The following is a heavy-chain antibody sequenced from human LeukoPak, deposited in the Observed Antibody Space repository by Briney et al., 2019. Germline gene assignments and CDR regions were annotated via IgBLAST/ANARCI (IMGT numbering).Heavy chain of an antibody. Sequence: GGTLRLSCAASGFTFSSYEMNWVRQAPGKGLEWVSYISSSGSTIYYADSVKGRFTISRDNAKNSLYLQMNSLRAEDTAVYYCARSMVRGAPFHWWGQGTLVTVSS. CDR1: GFTFSSYE. D-gene: IGHD3-10*01. CDR3: ARSMVRGAPFHW. CDR2: ISSSGSTI. J-gene: IGHJ4*02. V-gene: IGHV3-48*03.